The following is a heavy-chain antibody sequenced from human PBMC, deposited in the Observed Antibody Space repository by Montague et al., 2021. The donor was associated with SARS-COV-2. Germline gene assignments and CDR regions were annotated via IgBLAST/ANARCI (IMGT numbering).Heavy chain of an antibody. CDR2: IYHSGST. Sequence: SETLSLTCTVSGFSIGSGDYWGWIRQPPGKGLEWIGGIYHSGSTNYNPSLQSRLTMSIDKSTNQFSLRLTSVTAADTAVFFCVREKAAGPRNVFDIWGQGTTVTVSS. CDR3: VREKAAGPRNVFDI. V-gene: IGHV4-38-2*02. J-gene: IGHJ3*02. D-gene: IGHD6-25*01. CDR1: GFSIGSGDY.